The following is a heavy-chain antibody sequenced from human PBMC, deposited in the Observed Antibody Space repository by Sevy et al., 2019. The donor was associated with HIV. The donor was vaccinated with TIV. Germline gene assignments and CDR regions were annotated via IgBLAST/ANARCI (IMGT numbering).Heavy chain of an antibody. CDR2: IWFDGSNT. V-gene: IGHV3-33*01. Sequence: GGSLRLSCAASGFTFSSYGMHWVRQAPGKGLEWVALIWFDGSNTYYAYSVKGRFTISREIAKNTLHLQMNSLRGEDTAVYYCARDLEFYDNGDYGPAFMPDYWGQGTLVTVSS. CDR1: GFTFSSYG. CDR3: ARDLEFYDNGDYGPAFMPDY. J-gene: IGHJ4*02. D-gene: IGHD4-17*01.